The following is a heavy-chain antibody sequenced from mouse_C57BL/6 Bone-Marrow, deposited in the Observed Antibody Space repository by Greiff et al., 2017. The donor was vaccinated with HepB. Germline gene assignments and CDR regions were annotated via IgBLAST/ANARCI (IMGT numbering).Heavy chain of an antibody. V-gene: IGHV2-2*01. Sequence: VKLMESGPGLVQPSQSLSITCTVSGFSLTSYGVHWVRQSPGKGLEWLGVIWSGGSTDYNAAFISRLSISKDNSKSQVFFKMNSLQADDTAIYYCARNLPNWDWFAYWGQGTLVTVSA. CDR1: GFSLTSYG. CDR2: IWSGGST. J-gene: IGHJ3*01. D-gene: IGHD4-1*01. CDR3: ARNLPNWDWFAY.